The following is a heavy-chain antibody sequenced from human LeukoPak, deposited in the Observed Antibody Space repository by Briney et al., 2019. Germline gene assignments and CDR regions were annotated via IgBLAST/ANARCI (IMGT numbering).Heavy chain of an antibody. CDR1: GFTLSSYA. D-gene: IGHD1-1*01. V-gene: IGHV3-30*04. CDR2: ISYDGSNK. J-gene: IGHJ4*02. Sequence: GGSLRLSCAASGFTLSSYAMHWVRQAPDRGLEWLALISYDGSNKYYADSVKGRFTISRDNSKNALDLQMNSLRAEDTAVYYCARATWNDAAFDYWGQGTLVTVSS. CDR3: ARATWNDAAFDY.